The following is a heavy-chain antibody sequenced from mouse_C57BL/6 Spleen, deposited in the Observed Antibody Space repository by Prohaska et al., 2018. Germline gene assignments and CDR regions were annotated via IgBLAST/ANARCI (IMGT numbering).Heavy chain of an antibody. Sequence: HGKSLEWIGDINPNNGGTSYNQKFKGKATLTVDKSSSTAYMELRSLTSEDSAVYYCARNGFGSAITTVVETDVWGTGTTVTVSS. CDR3: ARNGFGSAITTVVETDV. CDR2: INPNNGGT. J-gene: IGHJ1*03. D-gene: IGHD1-1*01. V-gene: IGHV1-26*01.